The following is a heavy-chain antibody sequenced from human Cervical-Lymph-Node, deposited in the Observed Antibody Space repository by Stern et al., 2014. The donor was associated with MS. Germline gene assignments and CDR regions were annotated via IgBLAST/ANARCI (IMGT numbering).Heavy chain of an antibody. CDR2: IYYSGSA. Sequence: VQLVESGPGLLKPSETLSLTCTVSGDSIRSYFWTWIRQPPGKTLEWIGYIYYSGSADYNPSLTSRATMSGDTYNKQFSLKLSSVTAADTAVYYCARKADWGDYFDYWGQGTLVTVSS. J-gene: IGHJ4*02. V-gene: IGHV4-59*08. D-gene: IGHD7-27*01. CDR3: ARKADWGDYFDY. CDR1: GDSIRSYF.